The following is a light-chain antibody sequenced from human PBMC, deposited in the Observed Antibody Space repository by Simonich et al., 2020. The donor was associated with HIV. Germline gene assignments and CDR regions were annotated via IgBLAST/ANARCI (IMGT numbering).Light chain of an antibody. V-gene: IGKV1-13*02. J-gene: IGKJ4*01. CDR2: AAS. CDR3: QQYYSYPPT. CDR1: QGISSA. Sequence: AIQLTQSPSSLSASVGDRVTITCRASQGISSALVWYQQKPGKAPKLLIYAASTLQSGVPSRFSGSGSGTDFTLTISCLQSEDFATYYCQQYYSYPPTFGGGTNVEIK.